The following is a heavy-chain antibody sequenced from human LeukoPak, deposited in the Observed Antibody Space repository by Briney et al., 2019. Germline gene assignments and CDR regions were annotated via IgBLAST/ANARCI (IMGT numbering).Heavy chain of an antibody. CDR3: ARAQAWDASDPNWFDP. Sequence: ASVKVSCKASGYTFTSYYMHWVRQAPGQGLEWMGIINPSGGSTSYAQKFQGRVPMIRDTSTSTVYMELSSLRSEDTAVYYCARAQAWDASDPNWFDPWGQGSLVIVSS. D-gene: IGHD1-26*01. V-gene: IGHV1-46*01. J-gene: IGHJ5*02. CDR2: INPSGGST. CDR1: GYTFTSYY.